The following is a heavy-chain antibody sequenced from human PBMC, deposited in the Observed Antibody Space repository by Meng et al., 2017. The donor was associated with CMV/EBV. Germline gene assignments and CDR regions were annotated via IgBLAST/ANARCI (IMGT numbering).Heavy chain of an antibody. CDR3: ARDRQWLRFLWSYGMDV. Sequence: GGSLRLSCAASGFTFDDYAMHWVRQAPGKGLEWVSGISWNSGSIGYADSVKGRFTISRDNAKNSLYLQMNSLRAEDTAVYYCARDRQWLRFLWSYGMDVWGQGTTVTVSS. J-gene: IGHJ6*02. CDR1: GFTFDDYA. V-gene: IGHV3-9*01. CDR2: ISWNSGSI. D-gene: IGHD5-12*01.